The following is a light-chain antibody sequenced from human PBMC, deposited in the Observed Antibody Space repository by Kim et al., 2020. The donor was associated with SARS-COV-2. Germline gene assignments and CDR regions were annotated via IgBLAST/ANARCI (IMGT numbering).Light chain of an antibody. CDR2: EVS. V-gene: IGLV2-8*01. Sequence: QSVTTSFTGTTSDVGRYEHVSWHQQHPGKAPKLILYEVSSRPSGVPDRFSGSKSGNTASLTVSGLQAEDEADYYCSSYADTHVIFGGGTQLTVL. J-gene: IGLJ2*01. CDR1: TSDVGRYEH. CDR3: SSYADTHVI.